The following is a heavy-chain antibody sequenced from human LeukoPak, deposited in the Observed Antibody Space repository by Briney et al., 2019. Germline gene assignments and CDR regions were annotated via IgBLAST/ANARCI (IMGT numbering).Heavy chain of an antibody. V-gene: IGHV3-72*01. J-gene: IGHJ5*02. Sequence: GGSLRLSCAASGFTFSDHYMHWVRQAAGKGREWVGRIRNKANSYTTESAASVKGRLTLSRDDSTTSLYLQMNSLKTDDTAMSYCASAGASVSWGQGTLVTVSS. CDR1: GFTFSDHY. CDR2: IRNKANSYTT. CDR3: ASAGASVS. D-gene: IGHD5/OR15-5a*01.